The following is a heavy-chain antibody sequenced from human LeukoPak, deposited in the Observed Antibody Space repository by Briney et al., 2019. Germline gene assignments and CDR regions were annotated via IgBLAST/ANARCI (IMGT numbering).Heavy chain of an antibody. J-gene: IGHJ4*02. CDR2: IYSGGST. CDR1: GGSISSSSYY. CDR3: ARDKNPGIAAD. D-gene: IGHD6-13*01. V-gene: IGHV3-53*01. Sequence: ETLSLTCTVSGGSISSSSYYWGWIRQPPGKGLEWVSVIYSGGSTYYADSVKGRFTISRDNSENTLYLQMNSLRAEDTAVYYCARDKNPGIAADWGQGTLVTVSS.